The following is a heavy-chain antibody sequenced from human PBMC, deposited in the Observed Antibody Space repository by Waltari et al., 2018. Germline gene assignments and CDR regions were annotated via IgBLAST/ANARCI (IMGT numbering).Heavy chain of an antibody. Sequence: QVQLVQSGAEVKKPGASVKVSCRASGYTFTSYAMHWVRQAPGQRLECMGWIDPGNGNTEYSQKFQGRVTITRDTTASTAYMELSSLRSEDTAVYYCAPATYYFDYWGQGTLVTVSS. CDR3: APATYYFDY. J-gene: IGHJ4*02. CDR1: GYTFTSYA. CDR2: IDPGNGNT. D-gene: IGHD1-1*01. V-gene: IGHV1-3*01.